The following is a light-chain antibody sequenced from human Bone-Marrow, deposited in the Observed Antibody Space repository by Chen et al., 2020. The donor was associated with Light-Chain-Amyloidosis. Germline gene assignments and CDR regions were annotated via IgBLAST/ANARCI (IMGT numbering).Light chain of an antibody. Sequence: QSALTQPASVAGSSGQSFTISWTGPSSDVCAYHYVSWYQQHPGKAPKLMIYDVSTRPSGVSNRFSGSKAGNTASLAISGLQAEDEAVYYCSSYTSSSTRVFGGGTKLTVL. V-gene: IGLV2-14*03. CDR2: DVS. CDR3: SSYTSSSTRV. J-gene: IGLJ2*01. CDR1: SSDVCAYHY.